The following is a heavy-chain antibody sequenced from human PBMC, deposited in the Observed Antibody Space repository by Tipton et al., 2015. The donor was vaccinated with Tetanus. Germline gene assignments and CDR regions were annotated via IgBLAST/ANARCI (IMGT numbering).Heavy chain of an antibody. CDR2: IIPIFGTA. D-gene: IGHD5-24*01. V-gene: IGHV1-69*01. CDR3: ARDLHDGYNLYY. CDR1: GGTFSSYA. Sequence: QSGAAVKKPGSSVKVSCKASGGTFSSYAISWVRQAPGQGLEWMGGIIPIFGTANYAQKFQGRVTITADESTSTAYMELSSLRSEDTAVYYCARDLHDGYNLYYWGRGTLVTVSS. J-gene: IGHJ4*02.